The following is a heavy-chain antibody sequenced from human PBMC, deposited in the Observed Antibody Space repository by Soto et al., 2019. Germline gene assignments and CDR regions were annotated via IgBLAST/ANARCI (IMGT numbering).Heavy chain of an antibody. CDR1: GFTFSSYA. D-gene: IGHD4-17*01. CDR3: AKDRVDYGDYRGLEY. CDR2: IIGSGTNR. J-gene: IGHJ4*02. Sequence: EVQLLESGGGLVQPAGSLRLSCAASGFTFSSYAITWVRQAPGKGLEWVSAIIGSGTNRYYADSVKGRFTISRDNSKNTLYLQMNSLRAEDTAVYYCAKDRVDYGDYRGLEYWGQGTLVTVSS. V-gene: IGHV3-23*01.